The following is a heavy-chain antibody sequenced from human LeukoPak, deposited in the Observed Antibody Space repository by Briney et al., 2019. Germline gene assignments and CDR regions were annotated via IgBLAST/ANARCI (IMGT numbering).Heavy chain of an antibody. D-gene: IGHD2-21*01. CDR3: ARGSRYCGGDCFDY. CDR1: GFTFSSFA. CDR2: IKQDGSEK. Sequence: GGSLRLSCAASGFTFSSFAMNWVRQAPGKGLEWVANIKQDGSEKYYVDSVKGRFTISRDNAKNSLYLQMNSLRAEDTAVYYCARGSRYCGGDCFDYWGQGTLVTVSS. V-gene: IGHV3-7*01. J-gene: IGHJ4*02.